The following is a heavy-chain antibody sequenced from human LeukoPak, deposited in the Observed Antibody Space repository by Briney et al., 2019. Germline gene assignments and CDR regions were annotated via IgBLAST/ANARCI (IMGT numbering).Heavy chain of an antibody. CDR3: ASDTSYYYDSSGPYPDHAFDI. D-gene: IGHD3-22*01. V-gene: IGHV4-59*01. J-gene: IGHJ3*02. Sequence: KPSETLSLTCTVSGGSISSYYWSWIRQPPGKGLEWIGYIYYSGSTNYNPSLKSRVTISVDTSKNQFSLKLSSVTAADTAVYYCASDTSYYYDSSGPYPDHAFDIWGQGTMVTVSS. CDR2: IYYSGST. CDR1: GGSISSYY.